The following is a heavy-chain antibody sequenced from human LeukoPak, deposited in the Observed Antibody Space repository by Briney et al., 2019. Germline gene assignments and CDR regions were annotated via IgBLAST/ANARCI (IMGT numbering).Heavy chain of an antibody. CDR3: ARELVTAIWRGFDY. J-gene: IGHJ4*02. CDR1: GFTFSSYG. Sequence: GGSLRLSCAASGFTFSSYGMHWVRQAPGKGLEWVAVIWYDGSNKYYADSVKGRFTISRDNSKNTLYLQMNSLRAEDTAVYYCARELVTAIWRGFDYWGQGTLVTVSS. CDR2: IWYDGSNK. D-gene: IGHD2-21*02. V-gene: IGHV3-33*01.